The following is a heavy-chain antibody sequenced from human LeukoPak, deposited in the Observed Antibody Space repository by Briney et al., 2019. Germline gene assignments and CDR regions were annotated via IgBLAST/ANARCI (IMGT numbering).Heavy chain of an antibody. CDR1: GFTFSNAW. Sequence: GGSLRLSCAASGFTFSNAWVSWVRQAPGKGLEWVGRIKSKTDGGTTDYAAPVKGRFTISRDDSKNTLYLQMNSLKTEDTAVYYCTTDHAVQWLEWYYFDYWGQGTLVTVSS. J-gene: IGHJ4*02. CDR3: TTDHAVQWLEWYYFDY. D-gene: IGHD6-19*01. CDR2: IKSKTDGGTT. V-gene: IGHV3-15*01.